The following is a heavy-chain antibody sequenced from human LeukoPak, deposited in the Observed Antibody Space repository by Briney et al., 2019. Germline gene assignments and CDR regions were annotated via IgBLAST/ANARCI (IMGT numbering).Heavy chain of an antibody. CDR1: GGSFSGYY. Sequence: SETLSLTCAVYGGSFSGYYWSWIRQPPGKGLEWIGEINHSGSTNYNPSLKSRVTISVDTSKNQLSLKLSSVTAADTAAYYCARGRYQLLRGRDYFDYWGQGTLVTVSS. CDR2: INHSGST. J-gene: IGHJ4*02. D-gene: IGHD2-2*01. CDR3: ARGRYQLLRGRDYFDY. V-gene: IGHV4-34*01.